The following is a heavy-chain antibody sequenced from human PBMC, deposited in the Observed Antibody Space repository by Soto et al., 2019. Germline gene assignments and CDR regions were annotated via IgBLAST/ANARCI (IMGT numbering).Heavy chain of an antibody. CDR3: ARGPSQYYYDSSGYYGQEHDAFDIWGQGTMVTVSSGKVCRASVKVSCKTSGYTFTDYYFAMDV. J-gene: IGHJ6*02. Sequence: SATLSLTCTVSGGSISSYYWSWIRQPPGKGLEWIGYIYYSGSTNYNPSLNIRVTISVYTSDNQFSLKLSSVTAADTAVYYCARGPSQYYYDSSGYYGQEHDAFDIWGQGTMVTVSSGKVCRASVKVSCKTSGYTFTDYYFAMDVWGQGTTVTVSS. V-gene: IGHV4-59*01. CDR2: IYYSGST. CDR1: GGSISSYY. D-gene: IGHD3-22*01.